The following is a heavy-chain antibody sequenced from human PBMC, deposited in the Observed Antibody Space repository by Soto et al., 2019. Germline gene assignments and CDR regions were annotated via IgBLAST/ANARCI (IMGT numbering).Heavy chain of an antibody. CDR3: ARARYYYYYLAV. Sequence: ASVKVSCKASGDTFTSYDINWVRQATGQGLEWMGWMNPNSGNTGYAQKFQGRVTMTRNTSISTAYMELSSLRSEDTAVYYCARARYYYYYLAVWGKGTTVTVSS. J-gene: IGHJ6*03. CDR2: MNPNSGNT. V-gene: IGHV1-8*01. CDR1: GDTFTSYD.